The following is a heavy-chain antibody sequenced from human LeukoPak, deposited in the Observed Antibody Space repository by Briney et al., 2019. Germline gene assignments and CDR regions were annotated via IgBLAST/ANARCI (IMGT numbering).Heavy chain of an antibody. CDR1: GFTVSSNY. J-gene: IGHJ5*01. V-gene: IGHV3-66*01. CDR3: AKDRHAPGRYCSSTSCFPFDS. Sequence: GGSLRLSCAASGFTVSSNYMSWVRQAPGKGLEWVSVIYSCGSTYYADSVKGRFTISRDNSKNTLYLQMNSLRAEDTAVYYCAKDRHAPGRYCSSTSCFPFDSWGQGTLVTVSS. D-gene: IGHD2-2*01. CDR2: IYSCGST.